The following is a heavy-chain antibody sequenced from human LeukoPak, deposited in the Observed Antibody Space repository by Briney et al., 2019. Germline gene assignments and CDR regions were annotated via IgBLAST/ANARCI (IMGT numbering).Heavy chain of an antibody. Sequence: GGSLRLSCVASGFTFSSYWMSWVRQTPGKGLEWVANIKQDGSEKNYVDSVKGRFTISRDNAKNSLYLQMNSLRADDTAVYYCARERGSGSYHPFDPWGQGTLATVSS. J-gene: IGHJ5*02. CDR1: GFTFSSYW. CDR3: ARERGSGSYHPFDP. CDR2: IKQDGSEK. D-gene: IGHD3-10*01. V-gene: IGHV3-7*01.